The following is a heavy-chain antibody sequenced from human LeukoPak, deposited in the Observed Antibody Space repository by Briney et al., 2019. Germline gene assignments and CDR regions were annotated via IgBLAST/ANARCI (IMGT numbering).Heavy chain of an antibody. D-gene: IGHD2-2*03. V-gene: IGHV1-46*01. CDR2: INPSGGST. CDR3: ATGYCSSTSCYGSTNFDY. J-gene: IGHJ4*02. Sequence: ASVTVSCKASGYTFTSYYMHWVRRAPGQGLEWMGIINPSGGSTSYAQKFQGRVTMTRDTSTSTVYMELSSLRSEDTAVYYCATGYCSSTSCYGSTNFDYWGQGTLVTVSS. CDR1: GYTFTSYY.